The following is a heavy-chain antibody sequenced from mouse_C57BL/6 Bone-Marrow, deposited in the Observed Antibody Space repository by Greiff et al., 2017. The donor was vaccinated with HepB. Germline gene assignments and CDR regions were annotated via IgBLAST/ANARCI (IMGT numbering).Heavy chain of an antibody. CDR3: AREGPRGFAY. D-gene: IGHD3-3*01. J-gene: IGHJ3*01. CDR1: GFTFTDYY. V-gene: IGHV1-36*01. Sequence: VQLKQSGPVLVKPGPSVKISCKASGFTFTDYYMHWVKQSHGKRLEWLGLVYPYNGGTSYNQKFKGNDTLTVDTSSSTAYMELNSLTSEDAAVYYCAREGPRGFAYWGQGTLVTVSA. CDR2: VYPYNGGT.